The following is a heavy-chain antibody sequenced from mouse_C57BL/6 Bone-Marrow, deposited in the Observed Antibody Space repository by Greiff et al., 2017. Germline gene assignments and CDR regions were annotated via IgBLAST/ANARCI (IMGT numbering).Heavy chain of an antibody. D-gene: IGHD2-3*01. CDR2: IYPGSGST. V-gene: IGHV1-55*01. Sequence: QVQLQQPGAELVKPGASVKMSCKASGYTFPSYWITWVKQRPGQGLEWIGDIYPGSGSTNYNEKFKSKATLTVDTSSSTAYMQLSSLTSEDSAVYYCARNDGYYVWAMDYWGQGTSVTVSS. CDR1: GYTFPSYW. CDR3: ARNDGYYVWAMDY. J-gene: IGHJ4*01.